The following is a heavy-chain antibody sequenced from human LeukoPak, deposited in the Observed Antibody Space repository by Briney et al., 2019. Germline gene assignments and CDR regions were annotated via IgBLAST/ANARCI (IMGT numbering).Heavy chain of an antibody. CDR2: IVVGSGNT. CDR1: GFTFTSSA. J-gene: IGHJ4*02. V-gene: IGHV1-58*01. Sequence: ASVKVSCTASGFTFTSSAVQWVRQARGQRLEWIGWIVVGSGNTNYAQKFQERVTTTRDMSTSTAYMEVSSLRSEDTAVYYCAAASLLWDPGEWGQGTLVTVSS. D-gene: IGHD3-10*01. CDR3: AAASLLWDPGE.